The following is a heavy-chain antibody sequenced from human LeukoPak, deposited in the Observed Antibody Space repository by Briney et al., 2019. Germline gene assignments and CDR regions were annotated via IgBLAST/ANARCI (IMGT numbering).Heavy chain of an antibody. V-gene: IGHV3-30*04. D-gene: IGHD6-13*01. CDR2: LSYDGSDK. J-gene: IGHJ3*02. Sequence: QAGGSLRLSCAASRFIFSSYAMHWVRQAPGKGLEWVAVLSYDGSDKYYADSVKGRFTISRDNSRNTLYLQMNSLRTEDTAMYYCARGGSSWDFAFDIWGQGTMVTVTS. CDR1: RFIFSSYA. CDR3: ARGGSSWDFAFDI.